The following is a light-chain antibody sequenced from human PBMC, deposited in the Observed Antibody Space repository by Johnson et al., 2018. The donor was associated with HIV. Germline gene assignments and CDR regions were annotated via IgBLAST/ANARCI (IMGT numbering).Light chain of an antibody. Sequence: QPVLTQPPSVSAAPGQKVTISCSGSSSNIGNNYVSWYQQLPGTAPKLLIYDNNKRPSGIPDRFSGSKSGTSATLGITGLQTGDEAVYYCGTWDTSLSAGVFGPGTKVSVL. V-gene: IGLV1-51*01. J-gene: IGLJ1*01. CDR1: SSNIGNNY. CDR3: GTWDTSLSAGV. CDR2: DNN.